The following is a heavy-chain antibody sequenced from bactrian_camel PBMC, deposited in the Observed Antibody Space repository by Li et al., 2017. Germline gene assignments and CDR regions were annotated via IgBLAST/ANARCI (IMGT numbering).Heavy chain of an antibody. Sequence: HVQLVESGGGSVQSGGSLRLSCAASGFTYPSYCMGWFRQAPGKEREGVATIRKHNDSTYYSDSVKGRFTISRDNAKNMLYLQLNSLRSDDTALYYCDTATNGGGFRGQGTQVTVS. V-gene: IGHV3S1*01. CDR1: GFTYPSYC. CDR2: IRKHNDST. J-gene: IGHJ4*01. D-gene: IGHD5*01.